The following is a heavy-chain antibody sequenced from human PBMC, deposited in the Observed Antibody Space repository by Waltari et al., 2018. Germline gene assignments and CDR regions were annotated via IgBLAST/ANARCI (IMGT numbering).Heavy chain of an antibody. CDR1: VGSINNFY. J-gene: IGHJ5*02. Sequence: QVQLQESGPGLVKPSETLSLTCTVSVGSINNFYWSWIRQPPGKGLEWIGYVYSSGSTSYNPSLKSRLTISVDTSNNQFSLKLSSVTAADTAVYYCARERSMVRGISWFDPWGQGTLVTVSS. CDR3: ARERSMVRGISWFDP. V-gene: IGHV4-59*01. CDR2: VYSSGST. D-gene: IGHD3-10*01.